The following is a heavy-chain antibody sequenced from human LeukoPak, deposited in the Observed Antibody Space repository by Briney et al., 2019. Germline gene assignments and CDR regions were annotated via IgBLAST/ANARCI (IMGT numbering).Heavy chain of an antibody. CDR3: ARGKERWLPLSAFDI. V-gene: IGHV4-61*02. Sequence: PSQTLSLTCTVSGGSISSGSYYWSWIRQPAGKGLEWIGRIYTSGSTNYNPSLKSRVTISVDTSKNQFSLKLSSVTAADTAVYHCARGKERWLPLSAFDIWGQGTMVTVSS. CDR2: IYTSGST. J-gene: IGHJ3*02. CDR1: GGSISSGSYY. D-gene: IGHD5-24*01.